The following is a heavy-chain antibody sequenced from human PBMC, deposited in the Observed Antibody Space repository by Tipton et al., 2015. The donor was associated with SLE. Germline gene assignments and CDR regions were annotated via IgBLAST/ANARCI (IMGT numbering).Heavy chain of an antibody. V-gene: IGHV4-59*12. J-gene: IGHJ4*02. Sequence: TLSLTCTVSGGSISSYYWSWIRQPPGKGLEWIGYIYYSGSTYYNPSLKSQVTISVDTSKNQFSLKLSSVTAADTAVYYCAREDGDYSFWGQGTLVTVFS. CDR2: IYYSGST. CDR1: GGSISSYY. CDR3: AREDGDYSF. D-gene: IGHD4-17*01.